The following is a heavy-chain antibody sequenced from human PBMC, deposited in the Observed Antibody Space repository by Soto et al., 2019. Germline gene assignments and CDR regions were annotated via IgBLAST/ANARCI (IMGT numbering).Heavy chain of an antibody. V-gene: IGHV1-69*13. J-gene: IGHJ6*02. CDR2: IIPIFGTA. Sequence: SVKVSCKASGGTFSSYAISWVRQAPGQGLEWMGGIIPIFGTANYAQKFQGRVTITAGESTSTAYMELSSLRSEDTAVYYCARYDFWSGYRPTYYYYGMDVWGQGTTVTVSS. D-gene: IGHD3-3*01. CDR1: GGTFSSYA. CDR3: ARYDFWSGYRPTYYYYGMDV.